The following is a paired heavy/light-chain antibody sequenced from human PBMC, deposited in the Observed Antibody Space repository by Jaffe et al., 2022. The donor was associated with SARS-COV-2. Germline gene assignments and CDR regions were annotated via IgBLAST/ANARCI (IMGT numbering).Light chain of an antibody. Sequence: IQVTQSPSSLSASVGDRVVITCRASQSIGSYLNWYQQKPGKAPKPLIYSANGLQSGVPSRFSGSGSGTDFTLTISSLQPEDFATYYCQQTYNVLSTFGQGTKLEIK. V-gene: IGKV1-39*01. CDR3: QQTYNVLST. CDR1: QSIGSY. CDR2: SAN. J-gene: IGKJ2*01.
Heavy chain of an antibody. CDR1: GYTFSGYY. V-gene: IGHV1-2*06. Sequence: QVQLVQSGAEVREPGASVKVSCKTSGYTFSGYYIHWVRQAPGEGPEWMGRINPNSGGTNVAETLQGRVTMTRDTSITMVYMELNWLRSDDTAVYYCARGGPVAGLLDNWGQGTLVTVSS. CDR3: ARGGPVAGLLDN. CDR2: INPNSGGT. D-gene: IGHD6-19*01. J-gene: IGHJ4*02.